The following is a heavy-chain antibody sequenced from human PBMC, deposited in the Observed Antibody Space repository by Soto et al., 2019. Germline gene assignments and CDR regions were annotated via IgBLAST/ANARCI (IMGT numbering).Heavy chain of an antibody. CDR3: ATANLPDCSSTSCYLDYFDY. D-gene: IGHD2-2*01. J-gene: IGHJ4*02. Sequence: KSSETLSLTCTVSGGSISSYYWSWIRQPPGKGLEWIGYIYYSGSTNYNPSLKSRVTISVDTSKNQFSLKLSSVTAADTAVYYCATANLPDCSSTSCYLDYFDYWGQGTLVTVSS. V-gene: IGHV4-59*01. CDR1: GGSISSYY. CDR2: IYYSGST.